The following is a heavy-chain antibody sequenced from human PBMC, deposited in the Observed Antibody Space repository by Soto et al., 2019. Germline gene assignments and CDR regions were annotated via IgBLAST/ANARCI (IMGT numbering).Heavy chain of an antibody. Sequence: SETLSLTFAVSGGSISSSNWWSWVRQPPGKGLEWIGEIYHSGSTNYNPSLKSRVTTSVDKSKNQFSLKLSSVTAADTAVYYCARVRQLVSYYYGMDVWGQGTTVTVSS. CDR2: IYHSGST. CDR3: ARVRQLVSYYYGMDV. CDR1: GGSISSSNW. J-gene: IGHJ6*01. D-gene: IGHD6-6*01. V-gene: IGHV4-4*02.